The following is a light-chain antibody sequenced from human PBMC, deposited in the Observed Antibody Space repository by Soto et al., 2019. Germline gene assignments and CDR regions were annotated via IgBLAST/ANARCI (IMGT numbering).Light chain of an antibody. CDR3: QHYNSYSEA. J-gene: IGKJ1*01. Sequence: GDTVTITCRASQSITASLAWYQHKPGEAPKLLIYDVSSLESGVPSRFSGSGSGTEFTLTISSLQPDDFATYYCQHYNSYSEAFGQGTKVDIK. CDR2: DVS. V-gene: IGKV1-5*01. CDR1: QSITAS.